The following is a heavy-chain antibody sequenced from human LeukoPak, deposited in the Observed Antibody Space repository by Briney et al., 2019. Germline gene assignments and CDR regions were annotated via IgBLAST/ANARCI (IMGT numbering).Heavy chain of an antibody. V-gene: IGHV4-4*09. D-gene: IGHD5-24*01. Sequence: PSETLSLTCTVSGGSISSYYWSWIRQPPGKGLEWIGYIYTSGSTNYNPSLKNRVTISVDTSKNQFSLKLTSVTAADTAVYYCARQRDGYNWGFDPWGQGTLVTVSS. CDR2: IYTSGST. J-gene: IGHJ5*02. CDR3: ARQRDGYNWGFDP. CDR1: GGSISSYY.